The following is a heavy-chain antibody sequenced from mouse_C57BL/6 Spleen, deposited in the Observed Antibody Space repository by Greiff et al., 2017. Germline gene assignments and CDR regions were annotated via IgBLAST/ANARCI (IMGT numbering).Heavy chain of an antibody. Sequence: VQLQQPGAELVKPGASVKLSCKASGYTFTSYWMQWVKQRPGQGLEWIGEIDPSDNYTNYNQKFKGKATLTVDTSSSTAYMQLSSLTSEDSAVYYCARFYYGNYNFDYWGQGTTLTVSS. CDR3: ARFYYGNYNFDY. CDR2: IDPSDNYT. D-gene: IGHD2-1*01. J-gene: IGHJ2*01. V-gene: IGHV1-50*01. CDR1: GYTFTSYW.